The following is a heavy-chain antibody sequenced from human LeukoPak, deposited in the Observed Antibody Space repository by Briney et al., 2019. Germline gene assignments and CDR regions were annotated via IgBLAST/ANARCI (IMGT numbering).Heavy chain of an antibody. CDR2: IIPIFGTA. J-gene: IGHJ4*02. D-gene: IGHD5-18*01. CDR1: GGTFSSYA. CDR3: ARELGYSYGSFDY. V-gene: IGHV1-69*06. Sequence: SVKVSCKASGGTFSSYAISWVRQAPGQGLEWMGGIIPIFGTANYAQKFQGRVTITADKSMSTAYMELSSLRSEDTAVYYCARELGYSYGSFDYWGQGTLVTVSS.